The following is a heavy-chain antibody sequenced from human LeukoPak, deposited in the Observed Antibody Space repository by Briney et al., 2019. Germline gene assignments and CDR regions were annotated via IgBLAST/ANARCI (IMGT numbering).Heavy chain of an antibody. CDR1: GFTFSSYA. CDR3: TTGSLSGWFDY. V-gene: IGHV3-15*01. D-gene: IGHD6-19*01. J-gene: IGHJ4*02. Sequence: GGSLRLSCAASGFTFSSYAMSWVRQAPGKGLEWVGRIKSKTDGGTTDYAAPVKGRFTISRDDSKNTLYLQMNSLKTEDTAVYYCTTGSLSGWFDYWGRGTLVTVSS. CDR2: IKSKTDGGTT.